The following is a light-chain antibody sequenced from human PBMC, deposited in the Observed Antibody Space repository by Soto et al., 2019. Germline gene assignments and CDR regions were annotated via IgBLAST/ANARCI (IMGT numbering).Light chain of an antibody. V-gene: IGKV1-5*03. J-gene: IGKJ1*01. CDR1: QSISSW. CDR3: QQDSYLAT. Sequence: DIQMTQSPSTLSASVGDRVTITCRASQSISSWLTWYQQKAGQAPKLLIYKASIVESGVPSRFSRSGSGTEFALAISRLQPDDSATYCCQQDSYLATFGQGTRVEV. CDR2: KAS.